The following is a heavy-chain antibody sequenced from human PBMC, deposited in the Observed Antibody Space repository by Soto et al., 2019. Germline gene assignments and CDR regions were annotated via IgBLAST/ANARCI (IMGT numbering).Heavy chain of an antibody. CDR2: IYYSGST. CDR3: ARDLLRAVVPAAMGWFDP. CDR1: GGSISSGDYY. J-gene: IGHJ5*02. D-gene: IGHD2-2*01. V-gene: IGHV4-30-4*01. Sequence: SETLSLTCTVSGGSISSGDYYWSWIRQPPGKGLEWIGYIYYSGSTYYNPSLKSRVTISVDTSKNQFSLKLSSVTAADTAVYYCARDLLRAVVPAAMGWFDPWGQGTLVTVSS.